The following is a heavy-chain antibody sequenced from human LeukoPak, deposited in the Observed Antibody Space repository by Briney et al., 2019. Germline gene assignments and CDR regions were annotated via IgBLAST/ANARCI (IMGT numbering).Heavy chain of an antibody. Sequence: GGSLRLSCAASGFTFSSYSMNWVRQAPGKGLEWVSSISSSSSYIYYADSVKGRFTISRDNAKNSLYLQMNSLRAEDTAVYYCARDSYYYDSSGYYYGQPYYYYGMDVWGQGTTVTVSS. V-gene: IGHV3-21*01. CDR3: ARDSYYYDSSGYYYGQPYYYYGMDV. J-gene: IGHJ6*02. D-gene: IGHD3-22*01. CDR1: GFTFSSYS. CDR2: ISSSSSYI.